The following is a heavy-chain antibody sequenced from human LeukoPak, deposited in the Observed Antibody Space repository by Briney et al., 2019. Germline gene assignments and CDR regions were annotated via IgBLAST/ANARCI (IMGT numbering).Heavy chain of an antibody. V-gene: IGHV4-39*07. D-gene: IGHD3-10*01. CDR1: GGSISSSSYY. Sequence: SETLSLTCTVSGGSISSSSYYWGWIRQPPGKGLEWIGSIYYSGSTYYNPSLKSRVTISVDTSENQFSLKLSSVTAADTAVYYCARADTYYYGSGPTFDYWGQGTLVTVSS. CDR2: IYYSGST. CDR3: ARADTYYYGSGPTFDY. J-gene: IGHJ4*02.